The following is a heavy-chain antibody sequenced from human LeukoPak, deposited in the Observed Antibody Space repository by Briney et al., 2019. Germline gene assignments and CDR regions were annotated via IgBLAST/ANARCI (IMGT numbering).Heavy chain of an antibody. CDR1: GFTFSSYA. V-gene: IGHV3-23*01. Sequence: GGSLRPSCAASGFTFSSYAMSWVRQAPGKGLEWVSAISGSGGSTYYADSVKGRFPISRDNSKNTLYLQMNSLRAEDTAVDYCAKDLGYCSSTSCTRGYYMDVWGKGTTVTVSS. J-gene: IGHJ6*03. CDR2: ISGSGGST. D-gene: IGHD2-2*01. CDR3: AKDLGYCSSTSCTRGYYMDV.